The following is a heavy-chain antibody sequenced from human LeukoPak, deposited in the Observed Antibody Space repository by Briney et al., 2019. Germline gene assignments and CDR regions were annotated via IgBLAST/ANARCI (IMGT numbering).Heavy chain of an antibody. V-gene: IGHV4-39*07. CDR2: IYYSGST. Sequence: PSETLSLTCTVSGASISSSSYYWGWIRQPPGKGLEWIGSIYYSGSTNYNPSLKSRVTISVDKSKNQFSLKLSSVTAADTAVYYCARVRHYYGSGYAFDIWGQGTMVTVSS. D-gene: IGHD3-10*01. CDR3: ARVRHYYGSGYAFDI. CDR1: GASISSSSYY. J-gene: IGHJ3*02.